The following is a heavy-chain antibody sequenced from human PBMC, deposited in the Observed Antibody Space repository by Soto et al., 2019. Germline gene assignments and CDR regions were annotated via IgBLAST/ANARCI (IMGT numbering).Heavy chain of an antibody. CDR1: GFTFSSYW. CDR3: ARDSLYYYDSSGYYRPGGMDV. D-gene: IGHD3-22*01. V-gene: IGHV3-7*03. J-gene: IGHJ6*02. Sequence: GGSLRLSCAASGFTFSSYWMSWVRQAPGKGLEWVANIKQDGSEKYYVDSVKGRFTISRDNAKNSLYLQMNSLRAEDTAVYYCARDSLYYYDSSGYYRPGGMDVWGQGTTVTV. CDR2: IKQDGSEK.